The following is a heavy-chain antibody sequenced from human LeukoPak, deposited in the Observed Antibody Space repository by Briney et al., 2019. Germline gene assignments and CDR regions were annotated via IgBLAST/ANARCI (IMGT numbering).Heavy chain of an antibody. J-gene: IGHJ3*02. CDR1: GFTFSNYG. D-gene: IGHD1-1*01. Sequence: GGSLRLSCAASGFTFSNYGVDWVRQAPGKGLEWVAVISYDGSNKYYGDSVKGRFTISRDNSKNTLYLQMNSLRAEDTAVYYCAKTSEEDNNSFDIWGPGTMVTVSS. CDR2: ISYDGSNK. CDR3: AKTSEEDNNSFDI. V-gene: IGHV3-30*18.